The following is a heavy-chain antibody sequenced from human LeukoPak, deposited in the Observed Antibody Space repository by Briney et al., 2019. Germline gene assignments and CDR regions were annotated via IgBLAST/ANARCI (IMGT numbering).Heavy chain of an antibody. CDR2: IYSGGST. CDR3: AKARRGAVATYYFDY. D-gene: IGHD6-19*01. Sequence: GGSLRLSCAASGFTVSSNYMSWVRQAPGKGLEWVSVIYSGGSTYYADSVKGRFTISRDNSKNTLYLQMNSLRAEDTAVYYCAKARRGAVATYYFDYWGQGTLVTVSS. CDR1: GFTVSSNY. V-gene: IGHV3-53*01. J-gene: IGHJ4*02.